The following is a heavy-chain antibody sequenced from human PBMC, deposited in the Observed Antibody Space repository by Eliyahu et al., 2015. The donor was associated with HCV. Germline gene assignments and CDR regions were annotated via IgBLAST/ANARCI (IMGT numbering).Heavy chain of an antibody. V-gene: IGHV4-34*12. CDR1: GGSFSNYY. Sequence: QVQLQQWGAGLVKPSETLSLXCAVYGGSFSNYYWTWIRQPPXKGLEWIGEIXHSGSTNYNQSLKSRVTISVDTSKNQFSLKLTSVTAADTGVYYCARSTRSADRRFDSWGQGILVTVSS. J-gene: IGHJ4*02. D-gene: IGHD1-26*01. CDR3: ARSTRSADRRFDS. CDR2: IXHSGST.